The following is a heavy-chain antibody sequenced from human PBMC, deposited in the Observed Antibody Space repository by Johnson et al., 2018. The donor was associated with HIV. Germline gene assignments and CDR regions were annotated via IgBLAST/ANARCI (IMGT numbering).Heavy chain of an antibody. D-gene: IGHD2-21*01. CDR3: ASGHMWSAF. CDR2: VYSGGGT. V-gene: IGHV3-53*01. Sequence: VQLVESGGGLIQPGGSLRLSCAASGFTVSSNYMSWVRQAPGKGLERVAVVYSGGGTDYADSVKGRFTISRDNAKNSLYLQMSSLRVEDTAVYYCASGHMWSAFWGQGTMVTVSS. CDR1: GFTVSSNY. J-gene: IGHJ3*01.